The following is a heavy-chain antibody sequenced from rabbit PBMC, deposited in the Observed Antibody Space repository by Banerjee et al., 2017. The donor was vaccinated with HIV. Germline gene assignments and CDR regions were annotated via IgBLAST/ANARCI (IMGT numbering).Heavy chain of an antibody. CDR3: ARDLAGVIGWNFNL. CDR1: GFSLSIYE. Sequence: QSLEESGGDLVTPGASLTLTCTASGFSLSIYEMCWVRQAPGKGLEWIACIYAGSYGGYYASWAKGRFTISKTSSTTVTLQMTSLTAADTATYFCARDLAGVIGWNFNLWGPGTLVTVS. V-gene: IGHV1S40*01. D-gene: IGHD4-1*01. J-gene: IGHJ4*01. CDR2: IYAGSYGG.